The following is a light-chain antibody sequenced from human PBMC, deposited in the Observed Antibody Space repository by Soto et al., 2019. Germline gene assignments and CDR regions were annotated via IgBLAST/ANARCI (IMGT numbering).Light chain of an antibody. Sequence: DIQLTQSPSFLSASVGDRVTITCRASQGISSDLAWYQQKPGIAPKLLIYAASSLQSGVPSRFSGSGSGTDFTLTISSLQPEDFATYYCQQSYSVPPTFGQGTKVDIK. CDR3: QQSYSVPPT. J-gene: IGKJ1*01. CDR2: AAS. CDR1: QGISSD. V-gene: IGKV1-39*01.